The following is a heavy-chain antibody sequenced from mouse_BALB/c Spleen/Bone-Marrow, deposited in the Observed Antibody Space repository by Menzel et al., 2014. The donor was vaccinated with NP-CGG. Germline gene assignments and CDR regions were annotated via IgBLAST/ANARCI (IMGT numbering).Heavy chain of an antibody. CDR1: GYTFTSYF. CDR2: IYPGDGST. J-gene: IGHJ1*01. V-gene: IGHV1S56*01. D-gene: IGHD2-14*01. Sequence: VQLQQSGPELVKPGASVKMSCKASGYTFTSYFIHWVKQRPGQGLEWIGWIYPGDGSTKYNEKFKVKTTLTADKSSSTAYMFLSSLPSEDSAIYFCAYYRYDEYFDVWGAGTTVTVSS. CDR3: AYYRYDEYFDV.